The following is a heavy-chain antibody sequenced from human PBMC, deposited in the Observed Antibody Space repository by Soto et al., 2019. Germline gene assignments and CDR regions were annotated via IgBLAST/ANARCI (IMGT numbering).Heavy chain of an antibody. CDR1: GFSFSTYD. CDR3: ARAQGTTGCFDS. D-gene: IGHD1-1*01. V-gene: IGHV3-30*03. J-gene: IGHJ4*02. Sequence: GGSLRLSCVASGFSFSTYDMDWVRQGPGKGLRAVAFMSKDGNNTYYIDSVRGRFTISRDNSRNTVYLQMNSLTFEDTAVYYCARAQGTTGCFDSWGQGALVTVSS. CDR2: MSKDGNNT.